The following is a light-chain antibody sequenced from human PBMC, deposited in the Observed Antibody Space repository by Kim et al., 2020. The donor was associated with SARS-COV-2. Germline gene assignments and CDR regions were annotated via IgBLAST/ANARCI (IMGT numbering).Light chain of an antibody. Sequence: GDRVNITCRASRGIRNYLAWYQQKPGQVPKLLIYGASTLQSGVPSRISGSGSGTDFTLSITSLQPEDVATYYCQRYNTALMYTFGQGTKLEI. J-gene: IGKJ2*01. V-gene: IGKV1-27*01. CDR2: GAS. CDR1: RGIRNY. CDR3: QRYNTALMYT.